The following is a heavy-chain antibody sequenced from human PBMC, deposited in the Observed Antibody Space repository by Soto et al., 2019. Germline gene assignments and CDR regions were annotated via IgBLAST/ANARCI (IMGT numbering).Heavy chain of an antibody. D-gene: IGHD3-10*01. CDR3: ARDGTMVRGVMWDY. CDR2: IIPIFGTA. Sequence: QVQLVQSGAEVKKPGSSVKVSCKASGGTFSSYAISWLRQAPGQGLEWMGAIIPIFGTANYAQKFPGRVTITADESTSTAYMELSSLRSEDTVVYYCARDGTMVRGVMWDYWGQGTLVTVSS. V-gene: IGHV1-69*01. CDR1: GGTFSSYA. J-gene: IGHJ4*02.